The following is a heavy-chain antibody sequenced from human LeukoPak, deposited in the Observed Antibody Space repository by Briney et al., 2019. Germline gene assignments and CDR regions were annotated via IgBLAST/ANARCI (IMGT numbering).Heavy chain of an antibody. CDR2: TYYRSKWYN. Sequence: SQTLSLTCAISGDSVSSNSAAWNWIRQSPSRGLEWLGRTYYRSKWYNDYAVSVKSRITINPDTSKNQFSLQLNSVTPEDTAVYYCAREVGSGWYAYYYYCGMDVWGQGTTVTVSS. V-gene: IGHV6-1*01. CDR3: AREVGSGWYAYYYYCGMDV. CDR1: GDSVSSNSAA. D-gene: IGHD6-19*01. J-gene: IGHJ6*02.